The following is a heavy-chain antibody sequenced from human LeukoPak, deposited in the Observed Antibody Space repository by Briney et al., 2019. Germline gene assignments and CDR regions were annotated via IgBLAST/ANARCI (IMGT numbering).Heavy chain of an antibody. CDR2: INNDGSRT. V-gene: IGHV3-74*01. D-gene: IGHD3-16*01. CDR1: GLTISNYY. CDR3: GLLSGELGG. J-gene: IGHJ4*02. Sequence: GGSLRLSCAASGLTISNYYMHWVRQAPGKGLVWVSRINNDGSRTGYADSVKGRFTISRDNAKNTLHLQMNSLRVEDTAVYYCGLLSGELGGWGQGTLVTVSS.